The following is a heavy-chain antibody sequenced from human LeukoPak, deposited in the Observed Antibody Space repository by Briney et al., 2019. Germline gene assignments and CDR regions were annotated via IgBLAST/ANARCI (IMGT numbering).Heavy chain of an antibody. CDR2: ISSDGSDN. J-gene: IGHJ6*02. V-gene: IGHV3-30-3*01. Sequence: GGSLRLSCAASGFAFNFYAMSWVRQTPGKGLEWVAVISSDGSDNYYADSVKGRFTISRDNTKNTLYVQMNSLRTEDTAVYYCARDLDGLDVWGQGTTVTVFS. CDR1: GFAFNFYA. CDR3: ARDLDGLDV.